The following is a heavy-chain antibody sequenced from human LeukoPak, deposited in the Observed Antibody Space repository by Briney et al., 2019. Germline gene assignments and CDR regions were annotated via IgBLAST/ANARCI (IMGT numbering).Heavy chain of an antibody. CDR2: IRYDGSNK. D-gene: IGHD2-15*01. CDR1: GFTFSSYG. V-gene: IGHV3-30*02. CDR3: AKETVVAATGSYYYYYYMDV. Sequence: GGSLRLSCAASGFTFSSYGMHWVRQAPGKGLEWVAFIRYDGSNKYYADSVKGRFTISRDNSKNTLYLQMNSLRAEDTAVYYCAKETVVAATGSYYYYYYMDVWGKGTTVTVSS. J-gene: IGHJ6*03.